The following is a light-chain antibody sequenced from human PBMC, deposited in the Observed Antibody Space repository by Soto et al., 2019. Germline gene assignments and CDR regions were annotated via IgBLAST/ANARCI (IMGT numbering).Light chain of an antibody. CDR2: GTS. Sequence: EVVLTQSPGTLSLSPGERAILSCRASQSVNSGYLAWYQQKPGQAPRLLIYGTSIRAAGIPDRFSGSGSGTEFTLTISRLEPEDFAVYSCQQYLASPPWTFGQGTKVE. CDR1: QSVNSGY. CDR3: QQYLASPPWT. V-gene: IGKV3-20*01. J-gene: IGKJ1*01.